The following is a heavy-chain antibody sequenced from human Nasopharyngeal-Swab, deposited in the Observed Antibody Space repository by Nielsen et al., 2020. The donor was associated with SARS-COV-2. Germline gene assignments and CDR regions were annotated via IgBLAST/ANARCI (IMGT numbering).Heavy chain of an antibody. Sequence: GGQDAGKGLEGGASISSSSSYIYNADSVKGRFTISRDNAKNSLYLQMNSLRAEDKAVYYWARAGGAYCGGDCDYYYGMDVWGQGTTVTVSS. CDR2: ISSSSSYI. CDR3: ARAGGAYCGGDCDYYYGMDV. D-gene: IGHD2-21*02. J-gene: IGHJ6*02. V-gene: IGHV3-21*01.